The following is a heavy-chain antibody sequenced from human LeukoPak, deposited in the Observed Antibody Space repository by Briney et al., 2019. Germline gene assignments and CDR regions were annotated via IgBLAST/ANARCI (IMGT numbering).Heavy chain of an antibody. Sequence: GGSLRLSCAASGFTFSDYCISWIRQAPGKGLEWVSYINPSGSTTYYSDSMKGRFTISRDNAQKSMSLQMNSLRAEDTAVYYCARGHYGLDVWGQGTTVTVSS. V-gene: IGHV3-11*01. CDR3: ARGHYGLDV. J-gene: IGHJ6*02. CDR1: GFTFSDYC. CDR2: INPSGSTT.